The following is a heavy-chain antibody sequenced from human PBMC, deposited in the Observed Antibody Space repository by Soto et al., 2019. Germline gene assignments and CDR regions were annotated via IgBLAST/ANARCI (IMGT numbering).Heavy chain of an antibody. CDR2: IYYSGGT. Sequence: SETLSLTCTVSGGSLNSRGYYWGWIRQHPVKGLEWIGYIYYSGGTNYNPSLKSRVTISLDKSKSQFSLRLISVTAADTAVYYCTREQSDDNYFDPWGQGALVTVSS. CDR3: TREQSDDNYFDP. V-gene: IGHV4-61*08. D-gene: IGHD6-19*01. CDR1: GGSLNSRGYY. J-gene: IGHJ5*02.